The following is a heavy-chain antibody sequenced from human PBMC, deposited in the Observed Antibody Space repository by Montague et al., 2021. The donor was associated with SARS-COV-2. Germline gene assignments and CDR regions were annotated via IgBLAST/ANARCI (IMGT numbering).Heavy chain of an antibody. CDR3: ATLSRRTAAGTRDYFGLDV. CDR1: GDSISTSTW. J-gene: IGHJ6*02. D-gene: IGHD6-13*01. CDR2: IFHSGTI. V-gene: IGHV4-4*02. Sequence: SETLSLTCSVSGDSISTSTWWTWVRQPPGKVLEWIGEIFHSGTINYHPSLKSRVIISVDKSNNQFSLLLGSVIAADTAVYYCATLSRRTAAGTRDYFGLDVWGQGTTVVVSS.